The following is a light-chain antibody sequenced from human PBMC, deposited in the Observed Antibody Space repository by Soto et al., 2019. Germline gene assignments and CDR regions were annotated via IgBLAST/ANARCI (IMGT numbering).Light chain of an antibody. CDR2: AAS. CDR1: QSISSY. CDR3: QQSYNTPYT. V-gene: IGKV1-39*01. Sequence: DIQMTQSPSSLSTSVGSRVTITCRASQSISSYLNWYQQKPGKAPKLLIYAASSLQSGVPSRFSGSGSGTDFTLTISSLQPEDFATYYCQQSYNTPYTFGQGTKLDIK. J-gene: IGKJ2*01.